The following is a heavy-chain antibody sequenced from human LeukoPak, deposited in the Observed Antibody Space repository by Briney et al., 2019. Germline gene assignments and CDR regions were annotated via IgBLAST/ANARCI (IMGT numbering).Heavy chain of an antibody. D-gene: IGHD2-2*01. J-gene: IGHJ4*02. CDR1: GGSISSGSYY. Sequence: KPSETLSLTCTVSGGSISSGSYYWSWIRQPAGKGLEWIGRIYTSGSTNYNPSLKSRVTISVDTSKNQFSLKLSSVTAADTAVYYCASHHQYQLPPKNWGQGTLVTVSS. V-gene: IGHV4-61*02. CDR3: ASHHQYQLPPKN. CDR2: IYTSGST.